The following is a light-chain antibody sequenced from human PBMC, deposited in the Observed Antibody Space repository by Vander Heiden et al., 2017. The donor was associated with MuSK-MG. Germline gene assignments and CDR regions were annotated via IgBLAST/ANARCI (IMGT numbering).Light chain of an antibody. CDR1: QSISTY. CDR3: QQRDSSVLT. V-gene: IGKV1-39*01. Sequence: DIQMTQSPSSLSASVGDRVSITCRASQSISTYLNWYQQKPGKAPNLLIYAASTLQSGVPSRFSGSGSVTDFTLTISRLQPEDFATYCCQQRDSSVLTFGGGTKVDIK. CDR2: AAS. J-gene: IGKJ4*01.